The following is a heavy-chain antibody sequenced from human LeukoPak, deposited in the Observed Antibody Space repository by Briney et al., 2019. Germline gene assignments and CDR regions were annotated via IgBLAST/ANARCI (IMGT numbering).Heavy chain of an antibody. CDR3: ARGGYYYDSSGYSHLPDY. Sequence: SVKVSCKASGGTFSSYALSWVRQAPGQGLEWMGGIIPIVGTTNYAQMFQGRVTITADESTSTAYMELSSLRSEDTAVYYCARGGYYYDSSGYSHLPDYWGQGTLVTVSA. J-gene: IGHJ4*02. CDR2: IIPIVGTT. D-gene: IGHD3-22*01. CDR1: GGTFSSYA. V-gene: IGHV1-69*01.